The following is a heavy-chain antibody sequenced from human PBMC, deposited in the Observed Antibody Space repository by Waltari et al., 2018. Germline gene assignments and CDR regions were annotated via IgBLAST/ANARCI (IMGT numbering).Heavy chain of an antibody. CDR3: TRAFVNIAARGMDV. Sequence: EVQLVESGGSLVQPGGSLRLSCIASGFTFSGHWMYWVRQAPGKGLVWVSRIGSDGRSTSYADSVKGRFNISRDNAKNTLYLQMNTLRAEDTAVYYCTRAFVNIAARGMDVWGQGTTVTVSS. V-gene: IGHV3-74*01. CDR2: IGSDGRST. J-gene: IGHJ6*02. CDR1: GFTFSGHW. D-gene: IGHD6-6*01.